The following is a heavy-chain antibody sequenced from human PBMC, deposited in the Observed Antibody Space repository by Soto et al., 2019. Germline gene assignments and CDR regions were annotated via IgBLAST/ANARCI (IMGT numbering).Heavy chain of an antibody. J-gene: IGHJ4*02. V-gene: IGHV1-24*01. CDR1: GDTLTELS. CDR3: AIAYSGTYYGDLVH. CDR2: VDPEDGEA. D-gene: IGHD1-26*01. Sequence: QVQLVQSGAEVKKPGASVKVSCKVSGDTLTELSIHWVRQAPGKGLEYMGGVDPEDGEAMYAQNFQGRVTMTEDTSTDKSSMELSSMTSEDTAVYYCAIAYSGTYYGDLVHRGQGTLVNV.